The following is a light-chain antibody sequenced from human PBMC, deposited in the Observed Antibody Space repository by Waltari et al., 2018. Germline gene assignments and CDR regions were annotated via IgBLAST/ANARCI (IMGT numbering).Light chain of an antibody. V-gene: IGKV3-20*01. J-gene: IGKJ1*01. CDR1: QSVSSTY. CDR3: HQYGTSPRT. CDR2: GAS. Sequence: EVVLTQSPVTLSLSPGERATLSCRASQSVSSTYLAWYQKKGGLPPRLLIFGASIRATGIPDRFSGSGSGTEFTLTIDRLEPEDSAVYYCHQYGTSPRTFGQGTKVEIK.